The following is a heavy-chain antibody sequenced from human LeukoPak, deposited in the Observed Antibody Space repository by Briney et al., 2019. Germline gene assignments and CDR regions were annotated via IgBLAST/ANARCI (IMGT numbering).Heavy chain of an antibody. D-gene: IGHD3-3*01. CDR1: GFTFSRHG. CDR3: ARDRAWNYFDY. V-gene: IGHV3-30*03. CDR2: ISNDGSRK. Sequence: PGRSLRLSCAPSGFTFSRHGMHWVRQAPGKGLEWVAIISNDGSRKYYAHSVEGRFTISRANSKNTLYLQMDSLRAEDTAVYYCARDRAWNYFDYWGQGTLVTVSS. J-gene: IGHJ4*02.